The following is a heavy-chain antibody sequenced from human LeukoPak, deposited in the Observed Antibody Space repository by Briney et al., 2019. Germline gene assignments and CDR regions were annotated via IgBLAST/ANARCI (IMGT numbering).Heavy chain of an antibody. CDR2: ISSSGSTI. CDR1: GFTFSSYE. D-gene: IGHD1-14*01. Sequence: GGSLRLSCPASGFTFSSYEMNWVRQAPRKGLEWVSYISSSGSTIYCADSVKCRFTISRDNAKNSLYLQMNSLRAGDTAVYYCARDLLTPGAFDIWGQGTMVTVSS. J-gene: IGHJ3*02. V-gene: IGHV3-48*03. CDR3: ARDLLTPGAFDI.